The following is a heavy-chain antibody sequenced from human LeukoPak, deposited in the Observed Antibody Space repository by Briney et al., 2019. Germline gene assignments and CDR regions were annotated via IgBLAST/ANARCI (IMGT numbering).Heavy chain of an antibody. CDR1: GFTFSSYE. V-gene: IGHV3-48*03. D-gene: IGHD2-15*01. CDR2: ISGSGSTI. Sequence: GGSLRLSCAASGFTFSSYEMNWVRQAPGKGLEWVSYISGSGSTIYYADSVKGRFTISRDNAKNSLYLQMNSLRAEDTAVYYCARTPKGSGYYYYMDVWGKGTTVTISS. CDR3: ARTPKGSGYYYYMDV. J-gene: IGHJ6*03.